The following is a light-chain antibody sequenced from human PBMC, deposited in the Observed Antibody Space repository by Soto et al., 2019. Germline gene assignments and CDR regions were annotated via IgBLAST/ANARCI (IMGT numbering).Light chain of an antibody. CDR1: SSDVGGYNY. Sequence: QSVLTQPASVSGSPGQSITISCIGTSSDVGGYNYVSWYQQYPDKAPKVIIYDVRNRPSGVSNRFSGSKSGNTASLTISGLRAEDEADYYCSSYTSSSTVVFGGGTQLTVL. CDR3: SSYTSSSTVV. V-gene: IGLV2-14*01. CDR2: DVR. J-gene: IGLJ2*01.